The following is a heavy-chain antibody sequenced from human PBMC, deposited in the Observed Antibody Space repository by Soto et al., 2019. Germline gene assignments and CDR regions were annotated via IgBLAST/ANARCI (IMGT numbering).Heavy chain of an antibody. J-gene: IGHJ4*02. CDR3: ARNHPQNRSFEY. CDR1: GGSISSNNW. CDR2: IYHIGST. V-gene: IGHV4-4*02. Sequence: SETLSLTCAVSGGSISSNNWWICVRQSPGKGLELIWEIYHIGSTNYNPYLNSRVTMSVDKSTNQFSLKLSSVTAADTAVYYCARNHPQNRSFEYWGQGTLVTVSS.